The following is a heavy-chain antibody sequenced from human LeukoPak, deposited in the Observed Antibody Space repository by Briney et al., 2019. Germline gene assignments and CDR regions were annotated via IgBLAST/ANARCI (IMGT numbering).Heavy chain of an antibody. J-gene: IGHJ4*02. D-gene: IGHD3-22*01. CDR2: IGGSGGRT. Sequence: PGGSLRLSCSVSGITLSNYGMSWVRQAPGKGRAWVAGIGGSGGRTNYADSVKGRFTISRDNPKNTLYLQMNSLRAEDTAVYFCAKRGVVIRVILVGFHKEAYYFDSWGQGALVIVSS. V-gene: IGHV3-23*01. CDR3: AKRGVVIRVILVGFHKEAYYFDS. CDR1: GITLSNYG.